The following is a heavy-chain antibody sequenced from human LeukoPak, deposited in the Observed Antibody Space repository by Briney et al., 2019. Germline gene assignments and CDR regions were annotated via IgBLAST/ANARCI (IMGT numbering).Heavy chain of an antibody. CDR3: ARDKVGELLYGAFDI. J-gene: IGHJ3*02. CDR1: GFTFRSYS. D-gene: IGHD3-10*01. CDR2: ITSSSDDI. V-gene: IGHV3-21*01. Sequence: PGGSLRLSCAASGFTFRSYSMNWVRQAPGKGLEWVSSITSSSDDIYYADSVKGRFTISRDNAKNSLYLQMNSLRAEDTAVYYCARDKVGELLYGAFDIWGQGTMVTVSS.